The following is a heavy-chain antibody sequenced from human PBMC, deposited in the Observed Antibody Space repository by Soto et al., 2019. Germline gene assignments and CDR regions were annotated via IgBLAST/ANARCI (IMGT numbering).Heavy chain of an antibody. CDR1: GFSFNIYG. Sequence: QVQLVESGGGVVQPGTSLRLSCAASGFSFNIYGMHWVRQAPGKGLEWVAGIWYDGSNKYYAESVKGRFSISRDNSKNTLYLQMTSLRAEDTAVYSCARDDKDEYGADRGGFGCWGQGTLVTVSS. CDR3: ARDDKDEYGADRGGFGC. CDR2: IWYDGSNK. J-gene: IGHJ4*02. V-gene: IGHV3-33*01. D-gene: IGHD4-17*01.